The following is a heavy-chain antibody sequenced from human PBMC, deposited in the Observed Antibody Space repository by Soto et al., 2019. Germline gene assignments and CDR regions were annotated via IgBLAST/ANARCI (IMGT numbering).Heavy chain of an antibody. D-gene: IGHD4-17*01. CDR2: ISWNSGSI. CDR1: GFTFDDYA. Sequence: EVQLVESGGGLVQPGRSLRLSCAASGFTFDDYAMHWVRQAPGKGLEWVSGISWNSGSIGYADSVKGRFTISRDNAKNSLYLQMNSLRAEDTAVYYCARDDYGAVFDPWGQGTLVTVSS. V-gene: IGHV3-9*01. CDR3: ARDDYGAVFDP. J-gene: IGHJ5*02.